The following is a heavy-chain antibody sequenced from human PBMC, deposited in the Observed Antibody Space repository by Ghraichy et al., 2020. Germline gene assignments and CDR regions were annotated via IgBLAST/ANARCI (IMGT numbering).Heavy chain of an antibody. CDR3: ARGYCSGGSCYSGDAFDI. V-gene: IGHV3-48*01. CDR2: ISSSSSTI. Sequence: LSLTCVASGFTFSSYSMNWVRQAPGKGLEWVSYISSSSSTIYYADSVKGRFTISGDNAKNSLYLQMNSLRAEDTPVYYCARGYCSGGSCYSGDAFDIWGQGTMVTVSS. J-gene: IGHJ3*02. CDR1: GFTFSSYS. D-gene: IGHD2-15*01.